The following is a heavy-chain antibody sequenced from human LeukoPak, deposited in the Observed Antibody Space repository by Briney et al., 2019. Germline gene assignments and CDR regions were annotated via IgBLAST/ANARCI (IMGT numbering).Heavy chain of an antibody. CDR3: AREASGRELWSPVYHV. D-gene: IGHD5-18*01. CDR2: IYHSGST. J-gene: IGHJ4*02. Sequence: SETLSLTCTVSGYSISSGYYWGWIRQPPGKGLEWIGSIYHSGSTYYNPSLKSRVTISVDTSKNQFSLKLGSVTAADTAVYYCAREASGRELWSPVYHVWGQGTLVTVSS. V-gene: IGHV4-38-2*02. CDR1: GYSISSGYY.